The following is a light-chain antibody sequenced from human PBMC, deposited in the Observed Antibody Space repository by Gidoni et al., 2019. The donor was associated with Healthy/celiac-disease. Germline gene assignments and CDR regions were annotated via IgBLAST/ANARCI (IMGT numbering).Light chain of an antibody. CDR3: QQYGSSPLT. V-gene: IGKV3-20*01. J-gene: IGKJ4*01. Sequence: EIVLTQSPGTLSLSPGERATLSCRASQSVNSSYLAWYQQNPGQAPRLLIYGASSRATGIPDRFSGSGSGTDFTLTISRLEPEDFAVYYCQQYGSSPLTFGGGTKVEIK. CDR2: GAS. CDR1: QSVNSSY.